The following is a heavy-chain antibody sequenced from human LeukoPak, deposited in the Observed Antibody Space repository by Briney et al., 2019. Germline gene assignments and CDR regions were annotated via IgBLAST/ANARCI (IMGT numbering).Heavy chain of an antibody. CDR3: ARGRVVITPTRPPFGF. D-gene: IGHD3-22*01. J-gene: IGHJ4*02. Sequence: SETLSLTCAVYGGSFSDYYWSWIRQPPGKGLEWLGEVNHRGSTNYNPSLKSRVTISEDTSKNQFSLKVFSVTAADTAVYYCARGRVVITPTRPPFGFWGQGTLVTVSS. V-gene: IGHV4-34*01. CDR2: VNHRGST. CDR1: GGSFSDYY.